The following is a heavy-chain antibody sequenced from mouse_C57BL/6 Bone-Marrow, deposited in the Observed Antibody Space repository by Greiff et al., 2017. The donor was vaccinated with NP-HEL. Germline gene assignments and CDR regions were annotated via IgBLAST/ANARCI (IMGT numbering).Heavy chain of an antibody. CDR2: ISSGSSTI. V-gene: IGHV5-17*01. J-gene: IGHJ1*03. CDR3: ARRYGSSDWYFDV. Sequence: EVHLVESGGGLVKPGGSLKLSCAASGFTFSDYGMHWVRQAPEKGLEWVAYISSGSSTIYYADTVKGRFTISRDNAKNTLFLQMTSLRSEDTAMYYCARRYGSSDWYFDVWGTGTTVTVSS. D-gene: IGHD1-1*01. CDR1: GFTFSDYG.